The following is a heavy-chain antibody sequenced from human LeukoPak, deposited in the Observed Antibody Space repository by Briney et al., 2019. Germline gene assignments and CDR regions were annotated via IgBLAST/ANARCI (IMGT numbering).Heavy chain of an antibody. CDR1: GFTFSSYS. Sequence: GGSLRLSCAASGFTFSSYSMNWVRQAPGKGLEWVSYISSSSSTIYYADSVKGRFTISGDNAKNSLYLQMNSLRAEDTAVYYCARKAVVDYYYYMDVWGKGTTVTVSS. CDR3: ARKAVVDYYYYMDV. J-gene: IGHJ6*03. CDR2: ISSSSSTI. V-gene: IGHV3-48*01. D-gene: IGHD2-15*01.